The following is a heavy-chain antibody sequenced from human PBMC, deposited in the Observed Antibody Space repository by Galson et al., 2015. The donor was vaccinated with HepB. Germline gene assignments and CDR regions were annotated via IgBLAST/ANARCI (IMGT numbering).Heavy chain of an antibody. CDR1: GFTFSDYW. J-gene: IGHJ6*02. CDR2: IKYEGSEK. V-gene: IGHV3-7*01. CDR3: AREAGRGMDV. D-gene: IGHD1-14*01. Sequence: SLRLSCAASGFTFSDYWMTWVRQAPGKGLEWVANIKYEGSEKNFVDSVKGRFTISRDDDKKSLYLQMNSLRAEDTAVYFCAREAGRGMDVWGQGTTVTVSS.